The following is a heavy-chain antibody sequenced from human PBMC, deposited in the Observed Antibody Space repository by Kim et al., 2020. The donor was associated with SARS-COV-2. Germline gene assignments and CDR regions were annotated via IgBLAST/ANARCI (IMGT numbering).Heavy chain of an antibody. D-gene: IGHD6-19*01. Sequence: SETLSLTCAVSGGSLSSSNWWSWVRQPPGKGLEWIGEISHSGSTDYNPSLKSRVTISVDKSKNQFSLQLTSMTAADTAVYYCARDVSSDWTLRDWFDAWGQGTLVTVSA. J-gene: IGHJ5*02. V-gene: IGHV4-4*02. CDR2: ISHSGST. CDR1: GGSLSSSNW. CDR3: ARDVSSDWTLRDWFDA.